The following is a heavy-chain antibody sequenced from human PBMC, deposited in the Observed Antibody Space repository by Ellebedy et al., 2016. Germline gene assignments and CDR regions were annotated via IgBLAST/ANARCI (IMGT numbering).Heavy chain of an antibody. CDR1: GYIFTSYV. J-gene: IGHJ5*02. Sequence: ASVKVSCKASGYIFTSYVMNWVRQAPGQGLEWMGWINTNTGNPTYAQGFTGRFVFSLDTSVSTAYLQISSLKAEDTAVYYCARSPNYCNSIRCYFPWFDPWGQGTLVTVSS. V-gene: IGHV7-4-1*02. CDR2: INTNTGNP. D-gene: IGHD2/OR15-2a*01. CDR3: ARSPNYCNSIRCYFPWFDP.